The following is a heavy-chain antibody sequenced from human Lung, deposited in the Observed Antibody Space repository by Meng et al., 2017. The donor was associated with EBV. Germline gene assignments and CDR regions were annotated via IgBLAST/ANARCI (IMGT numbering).Heavy chain of an antibody. CDR2: ISYDGSNK. V-gene: IGHV3-30*18. CDR1: GFTFRSHG. CDR3: AKLYGDDEDY. D-gene: IGHD4-17*01. J-gene: IGHJ4*02. Sequence: QWQLVGAGGGVVQSGRSLRLSCAASGFTFRSHGMHWVRQAPGKGLEWVAVISYDGSNKYYADSVKGRFTISRDNSKNTLYLQMNSLRAEDTAVYYCAKLYGDDEDYWGQGTLVTVSS.